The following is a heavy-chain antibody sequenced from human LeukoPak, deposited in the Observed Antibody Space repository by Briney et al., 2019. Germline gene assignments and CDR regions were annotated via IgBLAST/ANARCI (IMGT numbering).Heavy chain of an antibody. V-gene: IGHV3-30*02. CDR1: GFTFSSYG. CDR3: AKVRSSSSQVFDY. D-gene: IGHD6-6*01. Sequence: GGSLRLSCAASGFTFSSYGMHWVRQAPGKGLEWVPFIRYDGSNKYYADSVKGRFTISRDNSKNTLYLQMNSLRAEDTAVYYCAKVRSSSSQVFDYWGQGTLVTVSS. J-gene: IGHJ4*02. CDR2: IRYDGSNK.